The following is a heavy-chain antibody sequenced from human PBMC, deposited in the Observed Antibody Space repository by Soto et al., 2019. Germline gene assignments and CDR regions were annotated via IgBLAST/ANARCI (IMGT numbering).Heavy chain of an antibody. J-gene: IGHJ2*01. CDR2: INGYNGDA. CDR1: GYTFSNYG. Sequence: QVQLVQSGGEVKNPGASVKVSCKASGYTFSNYGISWVRQAPGQGLGWMGWINGYNGDANYAQNLQGRVTVTTDTSTNTVYMEVRSLRFDDTAVYYCARDLRSTDYYFDLWGRGTLVIVSS. CDR3: ARDLRSTDYYFDL. V-gene: IGHV1-18*01. D-gene: IGHD2-2*01.